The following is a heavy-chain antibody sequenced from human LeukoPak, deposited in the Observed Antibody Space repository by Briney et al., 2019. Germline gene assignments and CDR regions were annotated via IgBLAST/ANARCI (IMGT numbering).Heavy chain of an antibody. D-gene: IGHD4-11*01. V-gene: IGHV3-21*01. J-gene: IGHJ4*02. CDR3: AKEYSNLYFDY. CDR2: ISSSSSYI. CDR1: GFTFSSYS. Sequence: GGSLRLSCAASGFTFSSYSMNWVRQAPGKGLEWVSSISSSSSYIYYADSVKGRFTISRDNSKNTLYLQMNSLRAEDTAVYYCAKEYSNLYFDYWSQGTLVTVSS.